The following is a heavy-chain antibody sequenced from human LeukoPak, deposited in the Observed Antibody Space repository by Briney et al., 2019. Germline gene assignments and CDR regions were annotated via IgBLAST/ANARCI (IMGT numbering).Heavy chain of an antibody. J-gene: IGHJ3*02. Sequence: ASVKVSCKASGYTFTSYYIHWVRQAPGQGPEWMGIIIPSGGRASSAQKFQVRVTMTRDTSTSTVYMELTRLTSEDTAVYYCAIGRSAFRDAFDIWGQGTLVTVSS. CDR3: AIGRSAFRDAFDI. V-gene: IGHV1-46*01. CDR2: IIPSGGRA. CDR1: GYTFTSYY.